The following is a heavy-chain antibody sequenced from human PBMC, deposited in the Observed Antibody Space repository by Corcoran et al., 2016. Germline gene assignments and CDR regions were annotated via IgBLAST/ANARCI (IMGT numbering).Heavy chain of an antibody. J-gene: IGHJ6*02. D-gene: IGHD2-21*01. CDR1: GYTFTSYY. V-gene: IGHV1-46*01. CDR2: INPSGGST. CDR3: AREGFLSQYYDGMDV. Sequence: QVQLVQSGAEVKKPGASVKVSCKASGYTFTSYYMHWVRQAPGQGLEWMGIINPSGGSTSYAQKFQGRVTMTRDTSTSTVYMELSSLRSADTAVYYCAREGFLSQYYDGMDVWGQGTTVTVSS.